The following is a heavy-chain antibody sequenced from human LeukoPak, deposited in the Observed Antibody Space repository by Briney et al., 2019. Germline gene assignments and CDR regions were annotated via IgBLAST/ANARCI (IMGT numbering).Heavy chain of an antibody. CDR2: ISGSGGST. D-gene: IGHD6-19*01. CDR3: AKGPSSGWPYYFDY. CDR1: GFTFSNAW. V-gene: IGHV3-23*01. J-gene: IGHJ4*02. Sequence: GGSLRLSCAASGFTFSNAWMSWVRQAPGKGLEWVSAISGSGGSTYYADSVKGRFTISRDNSKNTLYLQMTSLRAEDTAVYYCAKGPSSGWPYYFDYWGQGTLVTVSS.